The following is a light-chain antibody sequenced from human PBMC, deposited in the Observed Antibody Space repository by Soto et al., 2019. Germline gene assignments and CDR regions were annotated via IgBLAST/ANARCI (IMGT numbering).Light chain of an antibody. Sequence: ETVLTQSPGTLSLSPGERATVSCRASQSVGGSSLAWYQQRPGQAPRLLIYGASSRATGIPDKFSGSGSGTDFTLTIDGLEPEDFAVYYCQQYGYSPITFGQGRRLEIK. V-gene: IGKV3-20*01. CDR2: GAS. CDR1: QSVGGSS. J-gene: IGKJ5*01. CDR3: QQYGYSPIT.